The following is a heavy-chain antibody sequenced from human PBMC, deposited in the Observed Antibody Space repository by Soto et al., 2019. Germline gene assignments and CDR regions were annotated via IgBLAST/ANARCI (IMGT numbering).Heavy chain of an antibody. J-gene: IGHJ4*02. D-gene: IGHD2-21*02. CDR2: ITSNGGST. CDR3: VKARELVEVTPAYYFDY. Sequence: PGGSLRLSCSVSGFTFSSYAMHRVRQAPGKGLEYVSAITSNGGSTYYADSVKGRFTISRDNSKNTLYLQMSSLRAEDTAVYYCVKARELVEVTPAYYFDYWGQGTLVTVYS. CDR1: GFTFSSYA. V-gene: IGHV3-64D*06.